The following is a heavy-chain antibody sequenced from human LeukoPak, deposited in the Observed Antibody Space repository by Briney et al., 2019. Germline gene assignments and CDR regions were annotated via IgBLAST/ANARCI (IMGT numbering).Heavy chain of an antibody. CDR2: IYSGGST. CDR1: GFTVSSNY. J-gene: IGHJ4*02. V-gene: IGHV3-66*01. D-gene: IGHD1-1*01. CDR3: ATYKNQLRTVYFDY. Sequence: GGSLRLSCAASGFTVSSNYMGWVRQAPGKGLEWVSVIYSGGSTYYADSVKGRFTISRDNSKNTLYLQMNSLRAEDTAVYYCATYKNQLRTVYFDYWGQGILVTVSS.